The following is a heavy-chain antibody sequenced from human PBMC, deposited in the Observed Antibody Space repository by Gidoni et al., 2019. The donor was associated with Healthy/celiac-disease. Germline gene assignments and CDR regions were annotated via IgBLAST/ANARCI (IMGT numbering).Heavy chain of an antibody. CDR1: VSTFSSYS. V-gene: IGHV3-21*01. J-gene: IGHJ6*02. Sequence: DVQLVGSGTDLVKPGRSLRLSCAASVSTFSSYSRNWVRQAPGKGLEWVSSISSSSIYIYYADSVKGRVTSSRENAKNSLYLKMNSLRAEDTAVYYCARDIITGTRHYYGMDVWGQGTTVTVSS. CDR3: ARDIITGTRHYYGMDV. D-gene: IGHD1-20*01. CDR2: ISSSSIYI.